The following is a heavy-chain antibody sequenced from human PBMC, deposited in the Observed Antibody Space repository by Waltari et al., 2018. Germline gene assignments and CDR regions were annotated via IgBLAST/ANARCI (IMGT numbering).Heavy chain of an antibody. CDR1: GGSISSSSSY. Sequence: QLQLQESGPGLVKPSETLSLTCTVSGGSISSSSSYWGWIRPPPGKGLEWIGRIYYGGSTYYNPSLKSRVTISVDTSKNQFSLKLSSVTAADTAVYYCARDLLPYGDYGYWGQGTLVTVSS. V-gene: IGHV4-39*07. CDR2: IYYGGST. D-gene: IGHD4-17*01. CDR3: ARDLLPYGDYGY. J-gene: IGHJ4*02.